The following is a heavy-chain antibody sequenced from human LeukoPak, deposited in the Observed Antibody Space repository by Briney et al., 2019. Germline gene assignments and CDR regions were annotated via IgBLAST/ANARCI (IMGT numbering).Heavy chain of an antibody. J-gene: IGHJ4*02. CDR1: GYTFASYY. CDR3: ARVTPVGAFDY. Sequence: ASVEVSCKASGYTFASYYMHWVRQAPGQGLEWMGIINPSGGSTSYAQKFQGRVTMTRDTSTSTVYMELSSLRSEVTAVYYCARVTPVGAFDYWGQGTLVTVSS. V-gene: IGHV1-46*01. CDR2: INPSGGST.